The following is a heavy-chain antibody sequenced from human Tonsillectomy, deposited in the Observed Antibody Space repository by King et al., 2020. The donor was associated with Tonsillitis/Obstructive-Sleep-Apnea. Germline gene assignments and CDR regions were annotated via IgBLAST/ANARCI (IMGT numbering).Heavy chain of an antibody. J-gene: IGHJ5*02. CDR3: ARSHYDSSTEPATWTNWFDP. D-gene: IGHD3-22*01. V-gene: IGHV3-64*01. CDR1: GFTFSSYA. Sequence: VQLVESGGGLVQPGGSLRLSCAASGFTFSSYAMHWVRQAPGKGLEYVSAISSNGGSTYYANSVKGRFTISRDNSKNTLYLQMGSLRAEDMAVYYCARSHYDSSTEPATWTNWFDPWGQGTLVTVSS. CDR2: ISSNGGST.